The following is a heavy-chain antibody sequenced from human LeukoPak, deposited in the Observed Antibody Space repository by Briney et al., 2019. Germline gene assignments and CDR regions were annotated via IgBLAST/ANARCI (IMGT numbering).Heavy chain of an antibody. CDR3: ARDSIRWGWGFTDAFDI. D-gene: IGHD2/OR15-2a*01. CDR2: IXXYNGNT. J-gene: IGHJ3*02. Sequence: EWXGXIXXYNGNTNYAQKLQGRVTMTTDTSTSTAYMELRSLRSDDTAVYYCARDSIRWGWGFTDAFDIWGQGTMVTVSS. V-gene: IGHV1-18*01.